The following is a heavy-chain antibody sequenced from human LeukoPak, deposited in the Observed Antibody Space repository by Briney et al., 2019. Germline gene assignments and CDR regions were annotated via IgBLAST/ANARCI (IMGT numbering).Heavy chain of an antibody. Sequence: SETLSLTCTVSGGSISSSSYYWGWIRQSPGKGLEWIGSIYYSGSTYYNPSLKSRVTISVDTSKNQFSLKLSSVTAADTAVYYCARDSVEMAFDYWGQGTLVTVSS. CDR2: IYYSGST. D-gene: IGHD5-24*01. J-gene: IGHJ4*02. CDR1: GGSISSSSYY. V-gene: IGHV4-39*07. CDR3: ARDSVEMAFDY.